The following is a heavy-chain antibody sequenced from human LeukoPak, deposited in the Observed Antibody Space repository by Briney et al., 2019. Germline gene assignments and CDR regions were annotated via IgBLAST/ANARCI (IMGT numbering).Heavy chain of an antibody. CDR1: GYTFTGYY. Sequence: GASVKVSCKASGYTFTGYYMHWVRQAPGQGLEWMGWINPNSGGTNYAQKFQGGVTMTRDTSISTAYMELSRLRSDDTAVYYCARVRGATTFYFDYWGQGTLVTVSS. CDR2: INPNSGGT. V-gene: IGHV1-2*02. D-gene: IGHD1-26*01. CDR3: ARVRGATTFYFDY. J-gene: IGHJ4*02.